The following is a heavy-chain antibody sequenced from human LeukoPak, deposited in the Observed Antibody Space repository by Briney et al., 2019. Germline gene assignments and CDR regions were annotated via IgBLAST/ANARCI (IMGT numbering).Heavy chain of an antibody. J-gene: IGHJ4*02. CDR2: MSARILYT. V-gene: IGHV1-46*01. CDR3: ARSGWTLLWSIEY. D-gene: IGHD3-10*01. Sequence: ASETVSYTPSVYTFTNYWIHRVRQAPGHPLEWIGVMSARILYTAYAHKFQGRVNMTRDRSTSTVYMELSSLRSDDSAMYFCARSGWTLLWSIEYWGQGSLVTVSS. CDR1: VYTFTNYW.